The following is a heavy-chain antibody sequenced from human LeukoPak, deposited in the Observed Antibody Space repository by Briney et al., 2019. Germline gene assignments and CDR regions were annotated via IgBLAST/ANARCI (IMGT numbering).Heavy chain of an antibody. CDR1: GFTFSSYA. J-gene: IGHJ4*02. CDR2: ISGSGGST. V-gene: IGHV3-23*01. CDR3: AKGGDITYYFDY. D-gene: IGHD5-12*01. Sequence: GGSLRLSCAASGFTFSSYAMSWVRQAPGKGLEWVSAISGSGGSTYYADSVKGRFTISRDNSKNTLYLQMNSLRAEDTAVYYGAKGGDITYYFDYWGQGTLVTVSS.